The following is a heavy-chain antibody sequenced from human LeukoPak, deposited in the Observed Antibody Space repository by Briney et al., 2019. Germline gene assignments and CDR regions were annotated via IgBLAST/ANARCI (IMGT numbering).Heavy chain of an antibody. CDR3: ARVSKEVNIVVVPAAHYYFDY. V-gene: IGHV4-34*01. CDR1: GGSFSGYY. Sequence: SSETLSLTCAVYGGSFSGYYWSWIRQPPGKGLEWIGEINHSGSTNYNPSLKSRVTISVDTSKNQFSLKLSSVTAADTAVYYCARVSKEVNIVVVPAAHYYFDYWGQGTLVTVSS. D-gene: IGHD2-2*01. CDR2: INHSGST. J-gene: IGHJ4*02.